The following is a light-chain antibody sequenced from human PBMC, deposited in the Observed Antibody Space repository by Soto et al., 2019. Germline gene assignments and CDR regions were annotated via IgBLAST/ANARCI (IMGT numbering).Light chain of an antibody. CDR2: DAS. V-gene: IGKV1-5*01. Sequence: HITQSPTTLSASVGDRVTITCRASQSISGWLAWYQQKPGKAPKLLISDASSLKSGVPSRFSGTGSGTKFPLTITTLQLDDFATNSSQQYSSYPWRFGQGARVDIK. CDR1: QSISGW. CDR3: QQYSSYPWR. J-gene: IGKJ1*01.